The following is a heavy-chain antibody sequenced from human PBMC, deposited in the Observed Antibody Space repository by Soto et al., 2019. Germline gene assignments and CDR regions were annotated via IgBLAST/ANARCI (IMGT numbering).Heavy chain of an antibody. CDR1: GGTFSSYA. CDR2: IIPIFGTA. D-gene: IGHD3-22*01. J-gene: IGHJ6*02. Sequence: SVKVSCKASGGTFSSYAISWVRQAPGQGLEWMGGIIPIFGTANYAQKFQGRVTITADKSTSTAYMELSSLRSEDTAVYYCASGRNYDSSGYYLPYYYYYGMDVWGQGTTVTVSS. CDR3: ASGRNYDSSGYYLPYYYYYGMDV. V-gene: IGHV1-69*06.